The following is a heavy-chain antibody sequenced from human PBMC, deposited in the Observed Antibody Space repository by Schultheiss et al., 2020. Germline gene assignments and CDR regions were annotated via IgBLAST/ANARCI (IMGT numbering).Heavy chain of an antibody. CDR1: GASVRDSNYF. CDR2: YYNGGST. J-gene: IGHJ4*02. V-gene: IGHV4-39*01. D-gene: IGHD4/OR15-4a*01. CDR3: ARGGLGAGAPRY. Sequence: SETLSLTCIVSGASVRDSNYFWGWIRQPPGKGLEWIGSYYNGGSTKYSPSLNNRVTISVDKSKNQVSLQLISVTAADTAVYYCARGGLGAGAPRYWGQGTLVTVAS.